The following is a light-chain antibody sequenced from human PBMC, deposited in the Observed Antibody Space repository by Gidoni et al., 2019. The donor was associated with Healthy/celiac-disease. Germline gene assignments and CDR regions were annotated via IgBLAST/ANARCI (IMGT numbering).Light chain of an antibody. CDR2: SNN. CDR1: SSNIGSNT. J-gene: IGLJ2*01. V-gene: IGLV1-44*01. Sequence: QSVLTQPPSASGTPGQRVTISCSGSSSNIGSNTVNWYQQLPGTAPKLLIYSNNQRPSGVPDRFSGSKSGTSASLAISGLQSEDKADYYCAAWDDSLNGPVVVFGGGTKLTVL. CDR3: AAWDDSLNGPVVV.